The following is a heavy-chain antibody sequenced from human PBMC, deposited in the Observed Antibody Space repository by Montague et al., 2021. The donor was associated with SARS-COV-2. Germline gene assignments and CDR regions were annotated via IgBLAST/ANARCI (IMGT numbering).Heavy chain of an antibody. V-gene: IGHV4-31*03. Sequence: TLSLTCTVSGGSISSGGYYWSWIRQRPGKGLEWIGYIYYSGSTYYNPSLKSRVTISVDTSKNQFSLKPSSVTAADTAVYYCARVEFDGGYDSVPLDVWGQGTTVTVSS. D-gene: IGHD5-12*01. CDR3: ARVEFDGGYDSVPLDV. CDR1: GGSISSGGYY. CDR2: IYYSGST. J-gene: IGHJ6*02.